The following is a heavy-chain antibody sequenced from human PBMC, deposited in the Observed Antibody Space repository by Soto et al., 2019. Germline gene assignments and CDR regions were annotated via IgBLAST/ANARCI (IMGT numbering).Heavy chain of an antibody. CDR3: ARVPRIAAAGTSPDYYYMDV. D-gene: IGHD6-13*01. CDR1: GFTFSSYA. CDR2: IDYTGGYS. V-gene: IGHV3-21*04. Sequence: GGSLRLSCAASGFTFSSYAMNWVRQAPGKGLEWVSTIDYTGGYSYYADSVKGRFTISRDNAKNSLYLQMNSLRAEDTAVYYCARVPRIAAAGTSPDYYYMDVWGKGTTVTV. J-gene: IGHJ6*03.